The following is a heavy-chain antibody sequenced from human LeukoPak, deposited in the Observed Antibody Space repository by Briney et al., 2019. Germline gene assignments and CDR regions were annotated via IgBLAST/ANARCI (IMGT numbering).Heavy chain of an antibody. CDR2: IIPIFGTA. J-gene: IGHJ4*02. CDR3: ARDAGIVATAN. D-gene: IGHD5-12*01. Sequence: ASVKVSCKASGGTFSSYAISWVRQAPGPGLEWMGGIIPIFGTANYAQKFQGRVTITADESTSTAYMELSSLRSEDTAVYYCARDAGIVATANWGQGTLVTVSS. V-gene: IGHV1-69*13. CDR1: GGTFSSYA.